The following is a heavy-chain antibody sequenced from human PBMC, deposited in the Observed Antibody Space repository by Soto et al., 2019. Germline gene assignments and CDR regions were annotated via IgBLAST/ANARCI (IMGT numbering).Heavy chain of an antibody. V-gene: IGHV1-46*01. CDR3: AGGDGYSYGSDYYGMDV. J-gene: IGHJ6*02. CDR2: INPSGGST. D-gene: IGHD5-18*01. CDR1: GYTFTSYY. Sequence: ASVKVSCKASGYTFTSYYMHWVRQAPGQGLEWMGIINPSGGSTSYAQKFQGRVTMTRDTSTSTVYMELSSLRSEDTAVYYCAGGDGYSYGSDYYGMDVWGQGTTVTVSS.